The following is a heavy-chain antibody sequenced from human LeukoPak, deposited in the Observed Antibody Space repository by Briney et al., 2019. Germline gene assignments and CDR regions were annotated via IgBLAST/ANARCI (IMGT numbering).Heavy chain of an antibody. CDR3: AKDFLLWFGELDY. D-gene: IGHD3-10*01. Sequence: GRPLRLSCAASGFTFSDYAMSWVRQAPGKGLEWVSAISGSGGSTYYADSVKGRFTISRDNSKNTLYLQMHSLRAEDTAIYYCAKDFLLWFGELDYWGQGTLVTVSS. J-gene: IGHJ4*02. V-gene: IGHV3-23*01. CDR2: ISGSGGST. CDR1: GFTFSDYA.